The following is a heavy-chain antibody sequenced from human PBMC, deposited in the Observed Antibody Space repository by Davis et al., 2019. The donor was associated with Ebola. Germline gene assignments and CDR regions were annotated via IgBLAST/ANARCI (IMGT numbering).Heavy chain of an antibody. V-gene: IGHV4-39*07. CDR1: GASISSRSYY. CDR2: FSYGDNT. J-gene: IGHJ4*02. Sequence: SETLSLTCTVSGASISSRSYYWGWIRQPPGKGLEWVGSFSYGDNTHYYNPSLKSRVTISVDTSKNQFSLKLSSVTAADTAVYYCARQGATFDYWGQGTQVTVSS. CDR3: ARQGATFDY.